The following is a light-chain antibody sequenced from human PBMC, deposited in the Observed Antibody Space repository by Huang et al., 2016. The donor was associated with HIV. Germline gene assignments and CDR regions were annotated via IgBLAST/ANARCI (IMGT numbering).Light chain of an antibody. Sequence: EIVMTQSPATLSVSPGERATLSCRASQSITHSLAWYQQKSGQAPRLLSYGASTRATGSPARFSGSGSGTACTLTIDSLQSEDFALYYCQQYNNWPPSITFGQGTRLEI. CDR3: QQYNNWPPSIT. CDR1: QSITHS. V-gene: IGKV3-15*01. CDR2: GAS. J-gene: IGKJ5*01.